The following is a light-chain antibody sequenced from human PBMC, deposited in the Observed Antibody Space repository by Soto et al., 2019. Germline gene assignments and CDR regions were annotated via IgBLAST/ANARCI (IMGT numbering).Light chain of an antibody. CDR3: QQYRSYPVT. V-gene: IGKV1-16*02. J-gene: IGKJ5*01. CDR1: QDISNS. CDR2: ATS. Sequence: DIHMTQSPSSLSASVGDRVIITCRASQDISNSLAWFQQKPGEAPKSLIYATSNLRSGVPSKFSGSGSGTDFTLTISSLQPEDFATYYCQQYRSYPVTFGQGTRLEIK.